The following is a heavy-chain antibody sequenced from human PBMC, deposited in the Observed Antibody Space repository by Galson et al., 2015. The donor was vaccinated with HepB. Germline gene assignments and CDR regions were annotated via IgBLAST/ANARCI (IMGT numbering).Heavy chain of an antibody. J-gene: IGHJ4*01. D-gene: IGHD3-10*01. CDR1: GYTFTGYY. CDR3: ARGGVRGVPFDY. Sequence: ASGYTFTGYYMHWVRQAPGQGLEWMGWINPNSGGTNYAQKFQGRVSMTRDTSISTAYMDLSRLKSDDTAVYYCARGGVRGVPFDYWGRGTLVTVSS. CDR2: INPNSGGT. V-gene: IGHV1-2*02.